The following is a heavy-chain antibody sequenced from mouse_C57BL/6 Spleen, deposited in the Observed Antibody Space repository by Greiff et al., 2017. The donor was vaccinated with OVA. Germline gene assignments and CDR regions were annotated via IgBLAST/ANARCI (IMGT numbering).Heavy chain of an antibody. Sequence: QVQLQQSGAELMKPGASVKLSCKATGYTFPGYWIEWVKQRPGHGLEWIGEILPGSGSTNYNEKFKGKATFTADTSSNTAYMQLSSLTTEDSAIYYCARRGLLGGYYYAMDYWGQGTSVTVSS. CDR2: ILPGSGST. CDR3: ARRGLLGGYYYAMDY. V-gene: IGHV1-9*01. CDR1: GYTFPGYW. D-gene: IGHD3-3*01. J-gene: IGHJ4*01.